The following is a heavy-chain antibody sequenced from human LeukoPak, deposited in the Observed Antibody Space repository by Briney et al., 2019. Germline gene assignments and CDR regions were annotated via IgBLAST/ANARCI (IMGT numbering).Heavy chain of an antibody. CDR2: ISYDGSNK. Sequence: GGSLRLSCAASGFTFSSYGMHWVRQAPGKGLEWVAVISYDGSNKYYADSVKGRFTISRDNSKNTLYLQMNSLRAEDTAVYYCARDHRFLEWLRSPPTNWGQGTLVTVSS. V-gene: IGHV3-30*03. CDR3: ARDHRFLEWLRSPPTN. D-gene: IGHD3-3*01. J-gene: IGHJ4*02. CDR1: GFTFSSYG.